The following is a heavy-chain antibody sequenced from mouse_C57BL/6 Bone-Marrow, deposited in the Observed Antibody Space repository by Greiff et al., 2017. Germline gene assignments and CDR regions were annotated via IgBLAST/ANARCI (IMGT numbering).Heavy chain of an antibody. CDR1: GYTFTEYT. V-gene: IGHV1-62-2*01. D-gene: IGHD2-1*01. CDR3: ARHEAGNSWFAY. J-gene: IGHJ3*01. Sequence: VKLMESGAELVKPGASVKLSCKASGYTFTEYTIHWVKQRSGQGLEWIGWFYPGSGSIKYNEKFKDKATLTADKSSSTVYMELSRLTSEDSAVYFCARHEAGNSWFAYWGQGTLVTVSA. CDR2: FYPGSGSI.